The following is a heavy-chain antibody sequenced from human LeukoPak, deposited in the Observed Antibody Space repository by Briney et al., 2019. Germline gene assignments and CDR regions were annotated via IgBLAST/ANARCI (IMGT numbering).Heavy chain of an antibody. Sequence: GGSLRLSCAASGFTFSSYGMHRVRQAPGKGLEWVAVIWYDGSNKYYADSVKGRFTISRDNSKNTLYLQMNSLRAEDTAVYYCARESGYGSGNYFDYWGQGTLVAVSS. D-gene: IGHD3-10*01. CDR2: IWYDGSNK. CDR1: GFTFSSYG. V-gene: IGHV3-33*01. J-gene: IGHJ4*02. CDR3: ARESGYGSGNYFDY.